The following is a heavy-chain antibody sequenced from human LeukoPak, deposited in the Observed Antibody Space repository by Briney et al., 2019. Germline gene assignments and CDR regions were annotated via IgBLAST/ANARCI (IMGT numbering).Heavy chain of an antibody. CDR1: GFTFSSYA. Sequence: GGSLRLSCAASGFTFSSYAMSWVRQAPGKGLEWVSAISGSGGSTYYADSVKGRFTISRDNSKNTLYLQMSSLRAEDTAVYYCAKGGSSSGRYLDYWGQGTLVTVSS. CDR2: ISGSGGST. V-gene: IGHV3-23*01. D-gene: IGHD6-6*01. J-gene: IGHJ4*02. CDR3: AKGGSSSGRYLDY.